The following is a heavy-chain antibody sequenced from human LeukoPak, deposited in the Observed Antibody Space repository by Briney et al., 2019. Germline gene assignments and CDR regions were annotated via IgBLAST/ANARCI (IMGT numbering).Heavy chain of an antibody. Sequence: PVASVKVSCKASGYTFTSYGISWVRQAPGQGLEWMGWISAYNGNTNYAQKLQGRVTMTTDTSTSTAYMELRSLRSDDTAVYYCARDRRFEWELPHFDYWGQGTLVTVSS. CDR1: GYTFTSYG. V-gene: IGHV1-18*01. D-gene: IGHD1-26*01. J-gene: IGHJ4*02. CDR2: ISAYNGNT. CDR3: ARDRRFEWELPHFDY.